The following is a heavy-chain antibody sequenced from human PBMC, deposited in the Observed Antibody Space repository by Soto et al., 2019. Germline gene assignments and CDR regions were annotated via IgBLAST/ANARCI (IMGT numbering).Heavy chain of an antibody. Sequence: EVQLVESGGGLVKPGGSLRLSCAASGFTFSNAWMNWVRQAPGKGLEWVGRIKSKTDGGTTDYAAPVKGRFTISRDDSKNTLYLQIKSLKTEDTAVYYCTKSGYSGYDPFYWGQGTLVTVSS. V-gene: IGHV3-15*07. CDR1: GFTFSNAW. J-gene: IGHJ4*02. CDR3: TKSGYSGYDPFY. D-gene: IGHD5-12*01. CDR2: IKSKTDGGTT.